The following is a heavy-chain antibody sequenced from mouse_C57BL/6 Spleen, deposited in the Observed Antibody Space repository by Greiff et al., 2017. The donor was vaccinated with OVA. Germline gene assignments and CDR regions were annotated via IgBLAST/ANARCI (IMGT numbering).Heavy chain of an antibody. D-gene: IGHD1-1*01. V-gene: IGHV1-20*01. CDR2: INPYNGDT. CDR1: GYSFTGYF. J-gene: IGHJ1*03. Sequence: EVKLMESGPELVKPGDSVKISCKASGYSFTGYFMNWVMQSHGKSLEWIGRINPYNGDTFYNQKFKGKATLTVDKSSSTAHMELRSLTSEDSAVYYCARPTVVDGHWYFDVWGTGTTVTVSS. CDR3: ARPTVVDGHWYFDV.